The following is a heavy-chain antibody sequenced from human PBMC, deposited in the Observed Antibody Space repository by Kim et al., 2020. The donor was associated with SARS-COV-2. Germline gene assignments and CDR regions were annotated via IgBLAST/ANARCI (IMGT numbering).Heavy chain of an antibody. D-gene: IGHD6-19*01. CDR3: ARHLQSSGWYYYYGMDV. V-gene: IGHV4-39*01. Sequence: SETLSLTCTVSGGSISSSSYYWGWIRQPPGKGLEWIGSIYYSGSTYYNPSLKSRVTISVDTSKNQFSLKLSSVTAADTAVYYCARHLQSSGWYYYYGMDVWGQGTTVTVSS. CDR1: GGSISSSSYY. CDR2: IYYSGST. J-gene: IGHJ6*02.